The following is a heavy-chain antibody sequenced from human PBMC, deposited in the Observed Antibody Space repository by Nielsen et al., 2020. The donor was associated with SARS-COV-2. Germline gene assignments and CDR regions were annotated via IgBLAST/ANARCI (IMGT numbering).Heavy chain of an antibody. Sequence: ASVKVSCRASGYTFTSYYMHWVRQAPGQGLEWMGIINPSGGSTSYAQKFQGRVTMTRDTSTSTVYMELSSLRSEDTAVYYCARGGDIVATTPYYYGMDVWGQGTTVTVSS. CDR3: ARGGDIVATTPYYYGMDV. CDR2: INPSGGST. CDR1: GYTFTSYY. D-gene: IGHD5-12*01. J-gene: IGHJ6*02. V-gene: IGHV1-46*01.